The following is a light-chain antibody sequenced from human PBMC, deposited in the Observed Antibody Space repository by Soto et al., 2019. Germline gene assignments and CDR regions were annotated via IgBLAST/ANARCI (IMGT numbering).Light chain of an antibody. V-gene: IGLV1-40*01. CDR2: GNS. J-gene: IGLJ3*02. Sequence: QAVVKQPPSVSGAPGQRVTISCTGSSSNIGAGYDVHWYQQLPGTAPKLLIYGNSNRPSGVPDRFSGSKSGTSASLAITGLQAEDEADYYCQSYDSSLSGSWVFGGGTKLTVL. CDR1: SSNIGAGYD. CDR3: QSYDSSLSGSWV.